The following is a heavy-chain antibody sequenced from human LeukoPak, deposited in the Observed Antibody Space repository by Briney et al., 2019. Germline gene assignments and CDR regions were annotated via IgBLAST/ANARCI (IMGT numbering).Heavy chain of an antibody. J-gene: IGHJ4*02. CDR1: GFTVSSNY. CDR2: IYSGGST. Sequence: GGSLRLSCAASGFTVSSNYMSWVRQAPGKGLEWVSVIYSGGSTYYADSVKGRFTISRDNSKNTLYLQMNSLRAEDTAVYYCARDYYDSSAYLSLWGQGTLVTVSS. V-gene: IGHV3-66*02. CDR3: ARDYYDSSAYLSL. D-gene: IGHD3-22*01.